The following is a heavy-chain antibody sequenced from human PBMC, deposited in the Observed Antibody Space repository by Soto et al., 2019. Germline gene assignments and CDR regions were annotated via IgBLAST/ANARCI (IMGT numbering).Heavy chain of an antibody. CDR2: ISWNSGSI. J-gene: IGHJ6*02. D-gene: IGHD5-18*01. Sequence: EVQLVESGGGLVQPGRSLRLSCAASGFTFDDYAMHWVRQAPGKGLEWVSGISWNSGSIGYADTVKGRFTISRDNAKNSLYLQMNSLRAEDTALYYCAKEYPSYGYEYYYGMDVWGQGTTVTVSS. CDR1: GFTFDDYA. CDR3: AKEYPSYGYEYYYGMDV. V-gene: IGHV3-9*01.